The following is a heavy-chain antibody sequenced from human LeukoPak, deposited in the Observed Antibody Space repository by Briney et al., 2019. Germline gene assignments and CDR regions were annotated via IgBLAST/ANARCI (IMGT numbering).Heavy chain of an antibody. CDR3: ARRGGSYSYYFDY. CDR1: GFTFSSYA. J-gene: IGHJ4*02. CDR2: ISGSGGST. D-gene: IGHD1-26*01. Sequence: GGSLRLSCAASGFTFSSYAMSWVRQAPGKGLEWVAAISGSGGSTSYADSVKGRFTISRDNSKNTLYLQMNSLRAENTAVYYCARRGGSYSYYFDYWAREPWSPSPQ. V-gene: IGHV3-23*01.